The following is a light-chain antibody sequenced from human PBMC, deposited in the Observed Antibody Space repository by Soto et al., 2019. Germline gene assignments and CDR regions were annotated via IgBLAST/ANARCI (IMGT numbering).Light chain of an antibody. Sequence: EIVMTQSPGTLSVSPGERATLSCRASQGISSNLAWYQQKPGQAPRLLIYAASTRATGIPARFSGSGSGTEFTLTISSLQSEDFAVYYCQQYNNWPPLTFGPGTKVDIK. J-gene: IGKJ3*01. CDR1: QGISSN. V-gene: IGKV3-15*01. CDR2: AAS. CDR3: QQYNNWPPLT.